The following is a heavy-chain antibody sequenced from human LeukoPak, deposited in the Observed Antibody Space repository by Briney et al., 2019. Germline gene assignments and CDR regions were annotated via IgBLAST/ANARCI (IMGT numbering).Heavy chain of an antibody. Sequence: QPGGSLRLSCAASGFTFSSYAMSWVRQAPGKGLEWVSAISGSGGSTYYADSVKGRFTISRDNSKNTLYLQMNSLRAEDTAVYYCAKVTSYCSSTICYFSYWGQGTLVTVSS. V-gene: IGHV3-23*01. J-gene: IGHJ4*02. D-gene: IGHD2-2*01. CDR2: ISGSGGST. CDR1: GFTFSSYA. CDR3: AKVTSYCSSTICYFSY.